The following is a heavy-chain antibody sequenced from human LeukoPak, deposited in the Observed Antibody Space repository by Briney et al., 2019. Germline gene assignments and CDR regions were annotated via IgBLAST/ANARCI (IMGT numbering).Heavy chain of an antibody. V-gene: IGHV4-59*08. CDR2: IYYSGST. CDR1: GGSISSYY. J-gene: IGHJ4*02. Sequence: SETLSLTCTVSGGSISSYYWSWIRQPPGKGLEWIGYIYYSGSTNYNPSLKSRVTISVDTSKNQFSLKLSSVTAADTAVYYCARAPTYGAAFDYWGQGTLVTVSS. CDR3: ARAPTYGAAFDY. D-gene: IGHD4-17*01.